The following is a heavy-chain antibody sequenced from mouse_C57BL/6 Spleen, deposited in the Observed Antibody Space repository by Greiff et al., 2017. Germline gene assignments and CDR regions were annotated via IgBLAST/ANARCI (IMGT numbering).Heavy chain of an antibody. CDR3: ARQGYYGSSLRYWYFDV. J-gene: IGHJ1*03. V-gene: IGHV5-12*01. Sequence: EVQLVESGGGLVQPGGSLKLSCAASGFTFSDYYMYWVRQTPEKRLEWVAYISNGGGSPYYPDTVKGRFTISRDNAKNTLYLQMSRLKSEDTAMYYCARQGYYGSSLRYWYFDVWGTGTTVTVSS. CDR2: ISNGGGSP. CDR1: GFTFSDYY. D-gene: IGHD1-1*01.